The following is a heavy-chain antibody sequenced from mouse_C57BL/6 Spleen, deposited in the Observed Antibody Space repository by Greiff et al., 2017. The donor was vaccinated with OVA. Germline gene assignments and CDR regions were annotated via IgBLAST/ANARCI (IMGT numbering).Heavy chain of an antibody. Sequence: QVQLQQSGPELVKPGASVKISCKASGYAFSSYWMNWVKQRPGKGLEWIGRIYPGDGDTNYNGKFKGKATLTADKSSSTAYMQLSILTSEDSAVYFCGRGGDLAPMDYWGQGASVTVSS. CDR1: GYAFSSYW. J-gene: IGHJ4*01. CDR2: IYPGDGDT. D-gene: IGHD6-1*01. CDR3: GRGGDLAPMDY. V-gene: IGHV1-82*01.